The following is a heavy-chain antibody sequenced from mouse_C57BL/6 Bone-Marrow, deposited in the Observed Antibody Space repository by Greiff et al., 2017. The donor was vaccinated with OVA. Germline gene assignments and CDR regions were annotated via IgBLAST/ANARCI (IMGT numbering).Heavy chain of an antibody. Sequence: VKLVESGAELVKPGASVKISCKASGYAFSSYWMNWVKQRPGKGLEWIGQIYPGDGDTNYNGKFKGKATLTADKSSSTAYMQLSSLTSEDSAVYFCARAGGSSYVKAMDYWGQGTSVTVSS. V-gene: IGHV1-80*01. D-gene: IGHD1-1*01. CDR1: GYAFSSYW. J-gene: IGHJ4*01. CDR3: ARAGGSSYVKAMDY. CDR2: IYPGDGDT.